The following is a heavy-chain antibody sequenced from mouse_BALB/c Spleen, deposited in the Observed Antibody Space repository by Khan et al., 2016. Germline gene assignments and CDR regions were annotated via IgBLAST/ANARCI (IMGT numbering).Heavy chain of an antibody. CDR3: AGVTAGDYFDY. CDR2: IHYSGST. J-gene: IGHJ2*01. D-gene: IGHD2-2*01. CDR1: GYSIISGYS. Sequence: EVQLQESGHDLVKPSQSLSLTCTVTGYSIISGYSWHWIRQFPGNKLEWMAYIHYSGSTNYNPSLKSRISLTRDTSKNRFILKLNSVTPEDTATYYCAGVTAGDYFDYWGQGTTLTVSS. V-gene: IGHV3-1*02.